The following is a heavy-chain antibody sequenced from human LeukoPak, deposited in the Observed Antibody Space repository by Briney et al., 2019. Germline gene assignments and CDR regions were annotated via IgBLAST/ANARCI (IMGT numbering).Heavy chain of an antibody. CDR1: GVTFSSHS. CDR2: ISRDGTST. Sequence: GGSLRLSCAASGVTFSSHSMNWVRQAPGKGLVWVSGISRDGTSTNYADAVKGRFTISRDNAKNTLYLQMNSLRVEDTAVYSCARGWYGPDSCGQGTLVTVSS. CDR3: ARGWYGPDS. J-gene: IGHJ5*01. D-gene: IGHD2-15*01. V-gene: IGHV3-74*01.